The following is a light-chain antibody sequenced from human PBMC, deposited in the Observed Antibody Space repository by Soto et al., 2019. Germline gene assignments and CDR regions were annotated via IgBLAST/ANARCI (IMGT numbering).Light chain of an antibody. CDR3: IQDHNYPLT. J-gene: IGKJ4*01. Sequence: AIQMTQSPSSLSVSVGDRVTITCRASQGIGNDVGWYQQKPGKAPKLLIYAASSLQSGVPSRFSGSRSGTDFPLTISSLQPEDFATYYCIQDHNYPLTFGGGTKVEIK. CDR1: QGIGND. V-gene: IGKV1-6*01. CDR2: AAS.